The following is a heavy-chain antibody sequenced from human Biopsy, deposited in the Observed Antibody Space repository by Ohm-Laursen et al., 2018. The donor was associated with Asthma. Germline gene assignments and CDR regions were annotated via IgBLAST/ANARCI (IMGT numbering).Heavy chain of an antibody. J-gene: IGHJ4*02. V-gene: IGHV3-30-3*01. Sequence: SLRLSCAASGRHFGSYNMHWARQAPGKGLEWVAVITFDGSTQHYGDSAEGRFTISRDSSKNMLFLQMNSLRAEDTAVYYCLRDTLGYYFDIWGQGTQVTVSS. D-gene: IGHD6-13*01. CDR3: LRDTLGYYFDI. CDR2: ITFDGSTQ. CDR1: GRHFGSYN.